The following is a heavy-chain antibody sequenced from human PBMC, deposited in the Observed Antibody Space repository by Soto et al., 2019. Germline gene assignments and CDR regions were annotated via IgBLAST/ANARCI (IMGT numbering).Heavy chain of an antibody. D-gene: IGHD3-22*01. CDR2: IYSSGST. V-gene: IGHV3-53*01. Sequence: EVQLVESGGNLIQPGGSRRLPFAASGSTVIGNDMSGVRQAPGKGLEWVSLIYSSGSTHYADSVKGRFTISRDNSKNTVHLQMNTLRAEDTAVYYCARRPLNSNGAYWGQGTLVTVSS. CDR1: GSTVIGND. CDR3: ARRPLNSNGAY. J-gene: IGHJ4*02.